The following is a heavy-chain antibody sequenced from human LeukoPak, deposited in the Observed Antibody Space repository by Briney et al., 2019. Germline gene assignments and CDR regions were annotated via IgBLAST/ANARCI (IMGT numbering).Heavy chain of an antibody. D-gene: IGHD2-2*01. CDR3: AKDCSSTSCPTSDY. Sequence: GGPLRLSCAASGFTFSDYNMHWVRQAPGKGLDWVALMSPDGNKKYYADSVKGRFTISRDNSKNTLYLQMNSLRAEDTAVYYCAKDCSSTSCPTSDYWGQGTLVTVSS. J-gene: IGHJ4*02. CDR2: MSPDGNKK. V-gene: IGHV3-30-3*01. CDR1: GFTFSDYN.